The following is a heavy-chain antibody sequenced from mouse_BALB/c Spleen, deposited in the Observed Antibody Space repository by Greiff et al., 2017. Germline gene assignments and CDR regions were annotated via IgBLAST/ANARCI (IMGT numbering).Heavy chain of an antibody. V-gene: IGHV2-2*02. CDR1: GFSLTSYG. CDR3: ARTYYSPLYAMDY. Sequence: VQLQESGPGLVQPSQSLSITCTVSGFSLTSYGVHWVRPSPGKGLEWLGVIWSGGSTDYNAAFISRLSISKDNSKSQVFFKMNSLQANDTAIYYCARTYYSPLYAMDYWGQGTSVTVSS. J-gene: IGHJ4*01. D-gene: IGHD2-12*01. CDR2: IWSGGST.